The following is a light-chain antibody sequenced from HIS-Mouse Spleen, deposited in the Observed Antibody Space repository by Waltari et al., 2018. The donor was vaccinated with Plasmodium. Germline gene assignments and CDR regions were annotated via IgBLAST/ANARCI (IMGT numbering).Light chain of an antibody. V-gene: IGKV3-11*01. Sequence: EIVLTQSPATLSLSPGESATLSCRASQSVSSYLAWYKQKPGQAPRLLIYDASNRATGIPARFSGSGSGTDFTLTISSLEPEDFAVYYCQQRSNWPPITFGQGTRLEIK. J-gene: IGKJ5*01. CDR1: QSVSSY. CDR2: DAS. CDR3: QQRSNWPPIT.